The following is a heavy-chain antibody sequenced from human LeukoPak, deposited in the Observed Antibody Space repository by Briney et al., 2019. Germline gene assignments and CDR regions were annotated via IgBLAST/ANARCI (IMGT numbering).Heavy chain of an antibody. CDR3: ARGVRGGTQYDAFDV. CDR2: IKQDGTNA. CDR1: RFTFSNFW. D-gene: IGHD1-7*01. V-gene: IGHV3-7*01. J-gene: IGHJ3*01. Sequence: PGGSLRLSCAASRFTFSNFWMHWVRQAPGKGLEWVANIKQDGTNAYYVDSVKGRFTISRDNAENSVYLQMNSLRVEDTAVYYCARGVRGGTQYDAFDVWGQGTMVTVSP.